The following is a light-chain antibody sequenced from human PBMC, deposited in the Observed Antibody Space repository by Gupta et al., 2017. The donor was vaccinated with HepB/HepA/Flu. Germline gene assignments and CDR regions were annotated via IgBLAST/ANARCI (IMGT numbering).Light chain of an antibody. Sequence: EIVLTQSSVTLSLSPGERATLSCRASQSVSSSLAWYQHKPGQAPRLLIYDASSRATGIPARFSGSGSGTDFTLTISSLEPGDFAVYYCQQRSNSWTFGQGTKVEIK. J-gene: IGKJ1*01. V-gene: IGKV3-11*01. CDR1: QSVSSS. CDR3: QQRSNSWT. CDR2: DAS.